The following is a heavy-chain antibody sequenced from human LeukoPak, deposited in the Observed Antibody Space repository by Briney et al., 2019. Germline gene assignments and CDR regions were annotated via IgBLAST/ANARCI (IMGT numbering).Heavy chain of an antibody. J-gene: IGHJ4*02. D-gene: IGHD5-18*01. V-gene: IGHV4-61*02. CDR3: ARGGYSYGDY. CDR2: IYTSGST. Sequence: PSQTLSLTCTVSGGSISSGSYYWSWIRQPAGKGLEWIGRIYTSGSTNYNPSLKSRVTISVDTSKNQFSLKLSSVTAADTAVYYCARGGYSYGDYWGQGTLVTVSS. CDR1: GGSISSGSYY.